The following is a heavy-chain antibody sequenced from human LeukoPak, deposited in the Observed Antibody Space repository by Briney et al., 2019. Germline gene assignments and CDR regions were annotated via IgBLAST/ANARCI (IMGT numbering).Heavy chain of an antibody. D-gene: IGHD5-18*01. Sequence: ASVNVSSTASGYTSTIYGTNWVRQAPGPGQEWMGWISASNANKDYAQRFQGRVTMPTDTSTTTAYMELTGLRSDDTAVYYCARARGYSYGSSDYWGQGTLVTVSS. V-gene: IGHV1-18*01. CDR2: ISASNANK. J-gene: IGHJ4*02. CDR3: ARARGYSYGSSDY. CDR1: GYTSTIYG.